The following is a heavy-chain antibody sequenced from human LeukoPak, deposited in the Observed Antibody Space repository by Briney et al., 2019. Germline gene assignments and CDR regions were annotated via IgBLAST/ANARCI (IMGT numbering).Heavy chain of an antibody. D-gene: IGHD6-13*01. CDR3: AKFHISNGHSCFDP. J-gene: IGHJ5*02. Sequence: GGSLRLSCAASGFTFNNYTMTWVRQTPGKGLEWVSGISTSGSSPYYADSVKGRFTISRDNAKNTLYLQMNSLRVEDTAIYYCAKFHISNGHSCFDPWGQGTLLTVSS. V-gene: IGHV3-23*01. CDR1: GFTFNNYT. CDR2: ISTSGSSP.